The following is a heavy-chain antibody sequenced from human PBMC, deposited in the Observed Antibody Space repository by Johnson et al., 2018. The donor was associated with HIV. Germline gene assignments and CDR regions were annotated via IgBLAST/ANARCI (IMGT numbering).Heavy chain of an antibody. CDR1: GFTFNNYW. D-gene: IGHD4/OR15-4a*01. CDR3: AKSPGKDHGGNSGGFDI. Sequence: EVQLVESGGGLVQPGGSLTLSCAASGFTFNNYWMSWVRQAPGKGLEWVANIHQDGSEKVYVDSVKGRFTVSRDNASQPLYLQMNSLRVEDTAVYYCAKSPGKDHGGNSGGFDIWGQGTMVTVSS. CDR2: IHQDGSEK. V-gene: IGHV3-7*01. J-gene: IGHJ3*02.